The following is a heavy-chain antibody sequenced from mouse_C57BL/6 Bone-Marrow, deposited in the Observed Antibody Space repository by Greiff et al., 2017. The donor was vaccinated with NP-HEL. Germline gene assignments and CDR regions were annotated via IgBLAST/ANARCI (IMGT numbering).Heavy chain of an antibody. CDR2: ISYDGSN. J-gene: IGHJ3*01. CDR1: GYSITSGYY. V-gene: IGHV3-6*01. D-gene: IGHD2-2*01. Sequence: VQLKESGPGLVKPSQSLSLTCSVTGYSITSGYYWNWIRQFPGNKLEWMGYISYDGSNNYNPSLKNRISITRDTSKNQFFLKLNSVTTEDTATYYCAKSRYYYGYDWFAYWGQGTLVTVSA. CDR3: AKSRYYYGYDWFAY.